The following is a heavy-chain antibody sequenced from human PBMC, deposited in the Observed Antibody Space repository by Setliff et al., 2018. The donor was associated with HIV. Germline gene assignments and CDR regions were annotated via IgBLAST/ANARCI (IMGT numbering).Heavy chain of an antibody. CDR3: ARSCQSGRSDWYFDL. V-gene: IGHV4-4*02. J-gene: IGHJ2*01. CDR2: MYHSGTT. D-gene: IGHD2-15*01. CDR1: GGSVTDTIW. Sequence: PSETLSLTCAVSGGSVTDTIWWSWVRQAPGKGLEWIGEMYHSGTTHYNPSLKSRVTISLDNSKNLFSLKLTSVTAADTAIYFCARSCQSGRSDWYFDLWGRGTLVTVSS.